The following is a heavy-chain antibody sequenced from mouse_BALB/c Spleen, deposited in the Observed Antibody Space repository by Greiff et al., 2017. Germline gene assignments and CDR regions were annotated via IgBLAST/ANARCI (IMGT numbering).Heavy chain of an antibody. D-gene: IGHD6-1*01. V-gene: IGHV2-6-2*01. CDR3: ARHNPFTGRHLDY. Sequence: QVQLQQSGPDLVAPSQSLSITCTVSGFSLTSYGVHWVRQPPGKGLEWLVVIWSDGSTTYNSALISRLSISKDNSKSQVFLKMNSLQTDDTAMYYCARHNPFTGRHLDYWGQGTTGTVAS. J-gene: IGHJ2*01. CDR1: GFSLTSYG. CDR2: IWSDGST.